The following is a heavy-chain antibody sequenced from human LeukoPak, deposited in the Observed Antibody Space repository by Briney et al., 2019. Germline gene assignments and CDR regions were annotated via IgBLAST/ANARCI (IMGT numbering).Heavy chain of an antibody. V-gene: IGHV3-66*01. CDR3: ARDRGNRGDY. CDR1: GFTASSKY. J-gene: IGHJ4*02. CDR2: IYSGGST. Sequence: GGSLRLSCTASGFTASSKYMSWVRQAPGKGLEWVSVIYSGGSTYYADSVKGRFTISRDNSKNTLYLQMNSLRAEDTAVYYCARDRGNRGDYWGQGTLVTVSS. D-gene: IGHD1-14*01.